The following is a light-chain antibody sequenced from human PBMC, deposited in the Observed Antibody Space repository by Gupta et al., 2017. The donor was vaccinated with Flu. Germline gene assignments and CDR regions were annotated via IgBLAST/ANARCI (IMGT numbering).Light chain of an antibody. Sequence: EIVLTQSPATLSLSPGERATLSCRASQSVSSYLAWYQQKPGQAPRLLIYDASNRATGIPARFSGSGSGTDFTLTISSLEPEDFAVYYGQQRSNWPPVGWTFGQGTKVEIK. V-gene: IGKV3-11*01. J-gene: IGKJ1*01. CDR3: QQRSNWPPVGWT. CDR2: DAS. CDR1: QSVSSY.